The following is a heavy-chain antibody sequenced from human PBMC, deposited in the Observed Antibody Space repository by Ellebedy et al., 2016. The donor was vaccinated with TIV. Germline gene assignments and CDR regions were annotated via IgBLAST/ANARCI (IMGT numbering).Heavy chain of an antibody. Sequence: PGGSLRLSCAASGFTVSSNYMSWVRQAPGKGLEWVSVIYSVGSTYYADSVKGRFTISRDNPKNTLYLQMNSLRAEDTAVYYCASWYYYESSGAFDIWGQGTMVTVSS. V-gene: IGHV3-53*01. CDR1: GFTVSSNY. CDR3: ASWYYYESSGAFDI. D-gene: IGHD3-22*01. J-gene: IGHJ3*02. CDR2: IYSVGST.